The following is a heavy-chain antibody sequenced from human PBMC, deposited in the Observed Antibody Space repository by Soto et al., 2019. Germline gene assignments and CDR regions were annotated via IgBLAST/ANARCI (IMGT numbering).Heavy chain of an antibody. D-gene: IGHD6-19*01. V-gene: IGHV1-8*01. Sequence: QVQLVQSGAEVKKPGASVKVSCKASGYTFTSYDINWVRQATGQGLEWMGWMNPNSGNTGYAQKFQGRDTMIRSTSISTAYIELSSVRSEDTAVYYCARCYESSGWYYYSDGMDVWGQGTTVTVSS. J-gene: IGHJ6*02. CDR3: ARCYESSGWYYYSDGMDV. CDR1: GYTFTSYD. CDR2: MNPNSGNT.